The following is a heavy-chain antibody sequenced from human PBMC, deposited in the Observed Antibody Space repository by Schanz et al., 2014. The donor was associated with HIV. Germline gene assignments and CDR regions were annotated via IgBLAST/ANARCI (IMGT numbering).Heavy chain of an antibody. CDR1: GGTFNSHG. D-gene: IGHD2-2*01. J-gene: IGHJ3*02. CDR3: ARHLSLASSTPTLAFDI. V-gene: IGHV1-69*01. CDR2: IIPIFDAA. Sequence: QVHLVQSGAALRKPGTSVKVSCMVPGGTFNSHGFGWVRQAPGQGPEWMGGIIPIFDAANYPQTFQGRLTLTGDDSTSSAYMELSSLSSEPTPVSYCARHLSLASSTPTLAFDIWGQGTMVTVSS.